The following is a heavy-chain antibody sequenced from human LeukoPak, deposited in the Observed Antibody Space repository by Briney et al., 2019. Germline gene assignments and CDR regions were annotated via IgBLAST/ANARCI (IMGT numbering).Heavy chain of an antibody. CDR3: ARTYYYGSGSSYAFDY. CDR1: GGSVSSSSYH. Sequence: PSETLSLTCTVSGGSVSSSSYHWGWIRQPPGKGLEWIGYIYYSGSTNYNPSLKSRVTISVDTSKNQFSLKLSSVTAADTAVYYCARTYYYGSGSSYAFDYWGQGTLVTVSS. J-gene: IGHJ4*02. CDR2: IYYSGST. V-gene: IGHV4-61*01. D-gene: IGHD3-10*01.